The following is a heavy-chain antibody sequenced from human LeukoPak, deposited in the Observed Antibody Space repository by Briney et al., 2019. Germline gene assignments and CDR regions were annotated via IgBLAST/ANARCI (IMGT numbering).Heavy chain of an antibody. D-gene: IGHD6-13*01. CDR1: GFTFSSYG. CDR3: ARRIAAAGVDY. CDR2: IWYDGSNK. V-gene: IGHV3-33*01. Sequence: GGSLRLSCAASGFTFSSYGMHWVRQGPGKGLEWVAVIWYDGSNKYYADSVKGRFTISRDNSKNTLYLQMNSLRAEDTAVYYCARRIAAAGVDYWGQGTLVTVSS. J-gene: IGHJ4*02.